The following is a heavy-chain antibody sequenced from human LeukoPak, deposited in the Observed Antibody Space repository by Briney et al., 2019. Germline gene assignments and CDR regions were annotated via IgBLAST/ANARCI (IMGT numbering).Heavy chain of an antibody. V-gene: IGHV1-18*01. J-gene: IGHJ6*03. CDR2: ISAYNGNT. CDR3: AKDRPTARGIGAYYMDV. D-gene: IGHD3-10*01. Sequence: ASVKVSCKASGYTFTSYGISWVRQDPGQGLEWMGWISAYNGNTNYAQKLQGRVTMTTDTSTSTAYMELRSLRSDDTAVYYCAKDRPTARGIGAYYMDVWGKGTTVTVSS. CDR1: GYTFTSYG.